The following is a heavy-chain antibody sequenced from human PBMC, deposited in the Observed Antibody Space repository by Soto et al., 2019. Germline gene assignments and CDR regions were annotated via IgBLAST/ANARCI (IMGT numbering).Heavy chain of an antibody. CDR1: GYTFTGYY. D-gene: IGHD2-2*01. CDR2: INPNSGGT. V-gene: IGHV1-2*04. J-gene: IGHJ6*03. CDR3: ARGVLLGSSTSLLDPYYYYYYMDV. Sequence: ASVKVSCKASGYTFTGYYMHWVRQAPGQGLEWMGWINPNSGGTNYAQKFQGWVTMTRDTSISTAYMELSRLRSDDTAVYYCARGVLLGSSTSLLDPYYYYYYMDVWGKGTTVTVSS.